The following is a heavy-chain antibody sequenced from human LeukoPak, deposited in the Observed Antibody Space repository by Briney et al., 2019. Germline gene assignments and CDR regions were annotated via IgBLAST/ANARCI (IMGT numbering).Heavy chain of an antibody. CDR2: INHSGST. CDR3: ARDQRYCSGGSCYPDWFDP. Sequence: KPSETLSLTCAVYGGSFSGYYWSWIRQPPGKGLEWIGEINHSGSTNYNPSLKSRVTISVDTSKNQFSLKLSSVTAADTAVYYCARDQRYCSGGSCYPDWFDPWGQGTLVTVSS. J-gene: IGHJ5*02. V-gene: IGHV4-34*01. D-gene: IGHD2-15*01. CDR1: GGSFSGYY.